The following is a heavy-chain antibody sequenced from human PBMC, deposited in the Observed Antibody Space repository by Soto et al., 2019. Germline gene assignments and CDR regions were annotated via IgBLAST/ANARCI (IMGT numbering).Heavy chain of an antibody. V-gene: IGHV4-39*01. J-gene: IGHJ4*02. CDR3: ARPVGDGYNQVRFDY. CDR1: GGSISSSSYY. Sequence: SETLSLTCTVSGGSISSSSYYWGWIRQPPGKGLEWIGSIYYSGSTYYNPSLKSRVTISVDTSKNQFSLKLSSVTAADTAVYYCARPVGDGYNQVRFDYWGQGTLVTVSS. CDR2: IYYSGST. D-gene: IGHD1-26*01.